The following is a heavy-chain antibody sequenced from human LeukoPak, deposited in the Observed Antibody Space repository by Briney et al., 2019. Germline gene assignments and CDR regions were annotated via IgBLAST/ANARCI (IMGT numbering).Heavy chain of an antibody. D-gene: IGHD1-26*01. J-gene: IGHJ3*02. CDR1: GFTFSSYA. CDR2: ISGSGGNT. CDR3: AKGTSSAPTKAEWELHDAFDI. Sequence: GGSLRLSCAASGFTFSSYAMSWVRQAPGKGLEWVSAISGSGGNTYYADSVKGRFTISRDNSKNTLYLQMNSLRAEDTAVYYCAKGTSSAPTKAEWELHDAFDIWGQGTMVTVSS. V-gene: IGHV3-23*01.